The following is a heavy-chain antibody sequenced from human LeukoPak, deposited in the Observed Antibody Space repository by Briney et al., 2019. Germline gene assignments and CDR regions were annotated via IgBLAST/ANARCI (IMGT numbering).Heavy chain of an antibody. D-gene: IGHD3-9*01. CDR2: SNAGNGNT. J-gene: IGHJ4*02. V-gene: IGHV1-3*02. CDR1: GFTFSSYA. CDR3: AREDILTGSWDY. Sequence: GRSLRLSCAASGFTFSSYAMHWVRQAPGQRLEWMGWSNAGNGNTKYSQEFQGRVTITRDTSASTAYMELSSLRSEDMAVYYCAREDILTGSWDYWGQGTLVTVSS.